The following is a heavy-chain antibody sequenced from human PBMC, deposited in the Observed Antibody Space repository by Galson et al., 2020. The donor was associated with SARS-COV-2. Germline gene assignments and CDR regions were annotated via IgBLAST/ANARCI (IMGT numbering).Heavy chain of an antibody. CDR3: AGGKYSSSWYGGRNWFDP. V-gene: IGHV4-34*01. D-gene: IGHD6-13*01. CDR2: INHSGST. Sequence: SETLSLTCAVYGGSFSGYYWSWIRQPPGKGLEWIGEINHSGSTNYNPSLKTRVTISVDTSKNQFSLKLSSVTAADTTVYYCAGGKYSSSWYGGRNWFDPWGQGTLVTVSS. CDR1: GGSFSGYY. J-gene: IGHJ5*02.